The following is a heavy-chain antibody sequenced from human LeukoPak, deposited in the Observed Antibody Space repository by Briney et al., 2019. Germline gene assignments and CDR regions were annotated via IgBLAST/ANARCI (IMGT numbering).Heavy chain of an antibody. D-gene: IGHD6-19*01. CDR2: FHPEDGET. J-gene: IGHJ4*02. V-gene: IGHV1-24*01. CDR1: GYTVTGLS. CDR3: ATGISVAGHGVYFDY. Sequence: GASVKVSCKVSGYTVTGLSMHWVRQAPGKGLEWMGGFHPEDGETLYAQKFQGRVTMTEDTSTDTAYLDLSNLRSEDTAVYYCATGISVAGHGVYFDYWGQGTLVTVSS.